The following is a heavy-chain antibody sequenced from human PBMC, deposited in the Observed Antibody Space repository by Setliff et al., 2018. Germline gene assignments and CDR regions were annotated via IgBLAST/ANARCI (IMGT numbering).Heavy chain of an antibody. V-gene: IGHV1-18*01. CDR1: GYIFTSYG. CDR3: ARSPPNRGVGQGHHMDV. CDR2: ISSYNGKT. J-gene: IGHJ6*03. Sequence: GASVKVSCKASGYIFTSYGISWVRQAPGQGLEWMGWISSYNGKTNYAQKLQGRVTMTTDTSTSTAYVEVRSLRSDDTALYYCARSPPNRGVGQGHHMDVWGKGTSVTVSS. D-gene: IGHD1-26*01.